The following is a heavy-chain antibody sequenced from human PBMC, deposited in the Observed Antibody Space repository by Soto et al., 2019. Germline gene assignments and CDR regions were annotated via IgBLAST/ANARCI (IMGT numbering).Heavy chain of an antibody. Sequence: DVQLVESGGTLVQPGGSLRLSCAASGFSFSDYDMHWVRQATGKGLEWVSGIGIAGDTYYSGSVKGRFTISRENAKNSLYLPMNSLRAGDTAVYDCARDRHGMAVWGQGTTVTVSS. CDR2: IGIAGDT. V-gene: IGHV3-13*01. CDR1: GFSFSDYD. J-gene: IGHJ6*02. CDR3: ARDRHGMAV.